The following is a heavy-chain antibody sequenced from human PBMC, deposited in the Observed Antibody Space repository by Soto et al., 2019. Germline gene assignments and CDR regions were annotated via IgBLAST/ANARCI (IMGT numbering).Heavy chain of an antibody. Sequence: SQTLPLTSTVSGGSIGSSSYYGGCIRQPPWKGLEWIGSIYYSGSTYYNPSLKTRVTISVDTSKNQFSLKLSPVTAADTAVYYCESQRTYYYDSSGYYTGGPIGYWGQGTLVTVYS. D-gene: IGHD3-22*01. CDR2: IYYSGST. V-gene: IGHV4-39*01. J-gene: IGHJ4*02. CDR3: ESQRTYYYDSSGYYTGGPIGY. CDR1: GGSIGSSSYY.